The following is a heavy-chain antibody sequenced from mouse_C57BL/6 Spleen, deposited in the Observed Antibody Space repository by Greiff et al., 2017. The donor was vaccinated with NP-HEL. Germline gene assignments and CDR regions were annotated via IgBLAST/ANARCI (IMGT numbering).Heavy chain of an antibody. D-gene: IGHD2-1*01. CDR3: ARERNYGNYDAMDY. V-gene: IGHV5-16*01. CDR1: GFTFSDYY. CDR2: INYDGSST. J-gene: IGHJ4*01. Sequence: EVKLMESAGGLVQPGSSMKLSCTASGFTFSDYYMAWVRQVPEKGLEWVANINYDGSSTYYLDSLKSRFIISRDNAKNILYLQMSSLKSEDTATYYCARERNYGNYDAMDYWGQGTSVTVSS.